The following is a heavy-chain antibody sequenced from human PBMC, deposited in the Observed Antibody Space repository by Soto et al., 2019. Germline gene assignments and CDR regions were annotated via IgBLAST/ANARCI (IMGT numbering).Heavy chain of an antibody. Sequence: SVKVSCKASGGTFSSYAIGWVRQAPGQGLEWMGGIIPIFGTANYAQKFQGRVTITADESTSTAYMELSSLRSEDTAVYYCARPVEMATITGALAFDYWGQGTLVTVSS. CDR1: GGTFSSYA. D-gene: IGHD5-12*01. V-gene: IGHV1-69*13. J-gene: IGHJ4*02. CDR3: ARPVEMATITGALAFDY. CDR2: IIPIFGTA.